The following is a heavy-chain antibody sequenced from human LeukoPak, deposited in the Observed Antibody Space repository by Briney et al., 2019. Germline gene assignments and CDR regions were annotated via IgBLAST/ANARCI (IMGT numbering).Heavy chain of an antibody. J-gene: IGHJ4*02. CDR1: GYTFTGYY. CDR2: INPNSGGT. D-gene: IGHD1-1*01. CDR3: ARVPDRMIPTYYFDY. Sequence: ASVKVSCKASGYTFTGYYMHWVRQAPGQGLEWMGWINPNSGGTNYAQKFQGRVTMTRDTSISTAYMELSRLRSGDTAVYYCARVPDRMIPTYYFDYWGQGTLVTVSP. V-gene: IGHV1-2*02.